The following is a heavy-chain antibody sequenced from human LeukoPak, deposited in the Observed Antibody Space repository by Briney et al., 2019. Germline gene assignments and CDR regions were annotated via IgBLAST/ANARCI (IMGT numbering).Heavy chain of an antibody. CDR1: GFTFSDYY. CDR2: ISSSGSTI. CDR3: AKDETDCSGGSCYSLSDY. Sequence: GGSLRLSCAASGFTFSDYYMSWIRQAPGKGLEWVSYISSSGSTIYYADSVKGRFTISRDNAKNSLYLQMNSLRAEDTAVYYCAKDETDCSGGSCYSLSDYWGQGTLVTVSS. V-gene: IGHV3-11*01. J-gene: IGHJ4*02. D-gene: IGHD2-15*01.